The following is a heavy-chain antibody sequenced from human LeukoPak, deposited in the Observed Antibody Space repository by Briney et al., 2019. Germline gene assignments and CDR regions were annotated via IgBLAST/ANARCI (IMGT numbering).Heavy chain of an antibody. Sequence: ASVRVSCKASGYTFTAYFIHWVRQAPGQGLEWMGWISPNGGGTNYAQKFQGRVTMTSDTSINTVYMELSSLRFDDTAVYYCAKPLSPYQYYFDHWGQGTLLSVSS. CDR3: AKPLSPYQYYFDH. CDR1: GYTFTAYF. D-gene: IGHD3-16*02. CDR2: ISPNGGGT. V-gene: IGHV1-2*02. J-gene: IGHJ4*02.